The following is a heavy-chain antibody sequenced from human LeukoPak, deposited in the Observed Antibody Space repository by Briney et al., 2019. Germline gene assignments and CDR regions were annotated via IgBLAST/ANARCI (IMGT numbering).Heavy chain of an antibody. CDR2: ISSSSSYI. Sequence: PGGSLRLSCAASGFTFSSYSMNWVRQAPGKGLEWVSSISSSSSYIYYADSVKGRFTISRDNAKNSLYLQMNSLRAEDTAVYYCARVVGVVAATNYYYGMDVWGQGTTVTVSS. D-gene: IGHD2-15*01. J-gene: IGHJ6*02. CDR3: ARVVGVVAATNYYYGMDV. V-gene: IGHV3-21*01. CDR1: GFTFSSYS.